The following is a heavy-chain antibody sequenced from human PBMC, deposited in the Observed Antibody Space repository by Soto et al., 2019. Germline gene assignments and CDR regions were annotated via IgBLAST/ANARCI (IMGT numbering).Heavy chain of an antibody. J-gene: IGHJ5*02. CDR3: ASDYDFWSGYYSFDP. Sequence: SETLSLTCAVYGGSFSGYYWSWIRQPPGKGLEWIGEINHSGSTNYNPSLKSRATISVDTSKNQFSLKLSSVTAADTAVYYCASDYDFWSGYYSFDPWGQGTLVTVSS. V-gene: IGHV4-34*01. CDR1: GGSFSGYY. D-gene: IGHD3-3*01. CDR2: INHSGST.